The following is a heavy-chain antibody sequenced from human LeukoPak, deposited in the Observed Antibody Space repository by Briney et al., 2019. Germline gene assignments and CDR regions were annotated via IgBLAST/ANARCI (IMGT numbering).Heavy chain of an antibody. CDR1: GFTFSSYG. CDR3: ARARHSSGANYFDY. J-gene: IGHJ4*02. CDR2: IWYDGSNK. Sequence: PGGSLRLSCAASGFTFSSYGMHWVRQAPGKGLEWVAVIWYDGSNKYYADSVKGRFTISRDNSKNTLYLQMNSLRAEDTAVYYCARARHSSGANYFDYWGQGTLVTVSS. V-gene: IGHV3-33*01. D-gene: IGHD6-19*01.